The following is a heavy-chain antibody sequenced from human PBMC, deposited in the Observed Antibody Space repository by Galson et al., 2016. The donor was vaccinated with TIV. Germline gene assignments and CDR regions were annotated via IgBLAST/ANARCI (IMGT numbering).Heavy chain of an antibody. CDR1: GFTFSTYW. CDR3: ARDWDDYGAHSALDD. D-gene: IGHD4-17*01. CDR2: IKQDGTDQ. J-gene: IGHJ4*02. V-gene: IGHV3-7*01. Sequence: SLRLSCAVSGFTFSTYWMSWVRQAPGEGLQWVANIKQDGTDQNYVDSVKGRFSISRDNAKNSLFLQMNTLRPEDTAVYYCARDWDDYGAHSALDDWGQGTPVTVSS.